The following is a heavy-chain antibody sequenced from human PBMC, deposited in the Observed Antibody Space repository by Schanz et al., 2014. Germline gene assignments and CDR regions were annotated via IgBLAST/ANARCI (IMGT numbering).Heavy chain of an antibody. CDR1: GFSFSGFA. V-gene: IGHV3-30*04. J-gene: IGHJ3*02. CDR3: ATDYSGGGCHI. Sequence: QVQLEESGGGVVQPGGSLRLSCVASGFSFSGFAVHWVRQAPGKGLEWVSIVSRDGFTKHYADSVRGRFTLSRDNSKNTVYLQMNSLRAEDTALYFCATDYSGGGCHIWGQGTMVTVSS. CDR2: VSRDGFTK. D-gene: IGHD6-19*01.